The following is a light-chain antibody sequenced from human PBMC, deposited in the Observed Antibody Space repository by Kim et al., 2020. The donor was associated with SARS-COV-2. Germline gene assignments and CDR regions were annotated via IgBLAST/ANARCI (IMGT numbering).Light chain of an antibody. J-gene: IGLJ2*01. CDR1: SGYSNYK. Sequence: QPVLTQPPSASASLGASVTLTCTLSSGYSNYKVDWYQQRPGKGPRFVMRVGTGGIVGSKGDGIPDRFSVLGSGLNRYLTIKNIQEEDESDYHCGADHGSGRNFVVYGGGTQLTVL. CDR3: GADHGSGRNFVV. V-gene: IGLV9-49*01. CDR2: VGTGGIVG.